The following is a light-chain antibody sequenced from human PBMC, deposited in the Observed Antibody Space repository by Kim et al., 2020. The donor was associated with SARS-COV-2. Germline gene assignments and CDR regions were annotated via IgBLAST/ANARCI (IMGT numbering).Light chain of an antibody. V-gene: IGKV3-15*01. CDR3: QQYYNWPGT. CDR1: QSVSSN. Sequence: SPGERATLSCRASQSVSSNLAWYQQNPGQAPRLLIYGASTRATGIPARFSGSGSGTEFTLTISSLQSEDFAVYYCQQYYNWPGTFGQGTKVDIK. CDR2: GAS. J-gene: IGKJ1*01.